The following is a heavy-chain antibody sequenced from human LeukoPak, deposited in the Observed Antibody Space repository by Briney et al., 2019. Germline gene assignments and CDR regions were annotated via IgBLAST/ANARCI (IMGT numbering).Heavy chain of an antibody. V-gene: IGHV2-70*17. CDR3: ARTRFAAQGSSIDF. D-gene: IGHD3-3*02. CDR1: EFSLPTSGMC. CDR2: IDWDDDK. Sequence: SGPTLVNPTQTLTLTCSLSEFSLPTSGMCVSWIRQPPGKALEWLARIDWDDDKFYSTSLKTRLTISKDTSKNQVVLTMTNMDPVDTATYYCARTRFAAQGSSIDFWGQGTLVTVSS. J-gene: IGHJ4*02.